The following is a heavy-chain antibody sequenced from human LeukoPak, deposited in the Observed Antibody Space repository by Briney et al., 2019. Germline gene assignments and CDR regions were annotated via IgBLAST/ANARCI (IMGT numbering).Heavy chain of an antibody. D-gene: IGHD6-19*01. J-gene: IGHJ4*02. CDR3: ARYSSGWYPGDY. CDR2: IYYSGST. Sequence: SETLSLACTVSGGSISSSSYYWGWIRQPPGKGLEWIGSIYYSGSTYYNPSLKSRVTISVDTPKNQFSLKLSSVTAADTAVYYCARYSSGWYPGDYWGQGTLVTVSS. V-gene: IGHV4-39*01. CDR1: GGSISSSSYY.